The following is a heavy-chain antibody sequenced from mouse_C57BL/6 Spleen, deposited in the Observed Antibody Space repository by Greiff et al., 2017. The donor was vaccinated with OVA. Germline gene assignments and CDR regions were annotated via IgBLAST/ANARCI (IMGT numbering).Heavy chain of an antibody. CDR3: ARSFTTVVAHYAMDY. J-gene: IGHJ4*01. V-gene: IGHV1-72*01. D-gene: IGHD1-1*01. CDR1: GYTFTSYW. CDR2: IDPNSGGT. Sequence: QVQLKQPGAELVKPGASVKLSCKASGYTFTSYWMHWVKQRPGRGLEWIGRIDPNSGGTKYNEKFKSKATLTVDKPSSTAYMQLSSLTSEDSAVYYCARSFTTVVAHYAMDYWGQGTSVTVSS.